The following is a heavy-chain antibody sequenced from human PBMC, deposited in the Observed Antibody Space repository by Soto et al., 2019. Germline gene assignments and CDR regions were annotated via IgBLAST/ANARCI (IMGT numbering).Heavy chain of an antibody. CDR1: GGTFSSYA. CDR3: ARDLGSAVHHIDYGMDV. J-gene: IGHJ6*02. V-gene: IGHV1-69*13. CDR2: IIPIFGTA. D-gene: IGHD3-16*01. Sequence: GASVKVSCKASGGTFSSYAISWVRQAPGQGLEWMGGIIPIFGTANYAQKFQGRVTITADESTSTAYMELSSLRSEDTAVYYCARDLGSAVHHIDYGMDVWGQGTTVTVSS.